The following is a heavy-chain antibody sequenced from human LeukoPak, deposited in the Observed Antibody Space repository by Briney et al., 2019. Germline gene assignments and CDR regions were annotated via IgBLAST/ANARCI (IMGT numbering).Heavy chain of an antibody. J-gene: IGHJ6*02. Sequence: TGGSLRLSCAASGFTFSSYSMNWVRQAPGKGLEWVSSISSSSSYIYYADSVKGRFTISRDNAKNSLYLQMNSLRAEDTAVYYCARDLGYSYGMDVWGQGTTVTVSS. CDR2: ISSSSSYI. CDR3: ARDLGYSYGMDV. V-gene: IGHV3-21*01. CDR1: GFTFSSYS.